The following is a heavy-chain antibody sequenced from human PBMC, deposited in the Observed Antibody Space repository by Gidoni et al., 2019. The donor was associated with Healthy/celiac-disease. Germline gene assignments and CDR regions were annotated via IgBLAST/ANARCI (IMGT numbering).Heavy chain of an antibody. V-gene: IGHV4-59*01. D-gene: IGHD3-9*01. CDR2: IYYSGST. Sequence: WIGYIYYSGSTNYNPSLKSRVTISVDTSKNQFSLKLSSVTAADTAVYYCARAPTYYDILTGSDYYGMDVWGQGTTVTVSS. CDR3: ARAPTYYDILTGSDYYGMDV. J-gene: IGHJ6*02.